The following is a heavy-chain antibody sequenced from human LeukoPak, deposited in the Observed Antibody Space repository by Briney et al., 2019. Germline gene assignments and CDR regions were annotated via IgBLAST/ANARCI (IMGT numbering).Heavy chain of an antibody. J-gene: IGHJ3*02. CDR2: IKQDGSEK. Sequence: PGGSLRLSCVASGFTFSAYNMHWVRQAPGKGLEWVANIKQDGSEKYYVDSVKGRFTISRDNAKNSLYLQMNSLRADDTGVYYCARDKTAFGFDIWGQGTMVTVSS. D-gene: IGHD1-1*01. V-gene: IGHV3-7*03. CDR3: ARDKTAFGFDI. CDR1: GFTFSAYN.